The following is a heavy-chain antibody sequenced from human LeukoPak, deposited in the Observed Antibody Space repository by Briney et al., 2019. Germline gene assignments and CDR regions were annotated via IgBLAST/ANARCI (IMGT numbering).Heavy chain of an antibody. CDR3: AKPIYGYYRFDP. Sequence: GGSLRLSCAASGFTFSSYAMSWVRQAPGKGLEWVSAISGSGGSTYYADSVKGRFTTSRDNSKNTLYLQMNSLRAEDTAVYYCAKPIYGYYRFDPWGQGTLVTVSS. D-gene: IGHD4-17*01. CDR1: GFTFSSYA. V-gene: IGHV3-23*01. CDR2: ISGSGGST. J-gene: IGHJ5*02.